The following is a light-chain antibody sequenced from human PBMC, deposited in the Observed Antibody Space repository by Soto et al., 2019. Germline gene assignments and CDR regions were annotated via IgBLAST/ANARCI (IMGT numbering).Light chain of an antibody. J-gene: IGKJ3*01. V-gene: IGKV3-20*01. Sequence: EIVLTQSPGTLSLSPGERATLSCRASQSVSSRSLAWYQQKPGQAPRLLIYGASSRATGIPDRFSGSGSGTDFTLTISSLEPEDSAVYYCQQYGSSPFTFGPGTKVDIK. CDR1: QSVSSRS. CDR3: QQYGSSPFT. CDR2: GAS.